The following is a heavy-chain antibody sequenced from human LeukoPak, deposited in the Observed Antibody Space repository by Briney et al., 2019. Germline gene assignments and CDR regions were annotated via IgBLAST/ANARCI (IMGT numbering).Heavy chain of an antibody. D-gene: IGHD6-13*01. CDR1: GFTFSTYW. Sequence: GGSLRLSCAASGFTFSTYWMHWVRQAPGKGLVWVAVISYDGSNKYYADSVKGRFTISRDNSKNTLYLQMNSLRAEDTAVYYCARGEGSSWYSGAFDIWGQGTMVTVSS. J-gene: IGHJ3*02. V-gene: IGHV3-30-3*01. CDR3: ARGEGSSWYSGAFDI. CDR2: ISYDGSNK.